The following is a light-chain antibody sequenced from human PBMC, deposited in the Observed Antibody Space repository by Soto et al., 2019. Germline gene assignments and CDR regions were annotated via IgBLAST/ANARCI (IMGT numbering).Light chain of an antibody. CDR1: SSDIGGYNS. V-gene: IGLV2-8*01. CDR2: DVT. J-gene: IGLJ1*01. Sequence: QSALTQSPSASGSPGQSVTISCTGTSSDIGGYNSVSWYQQHPGKAPKVMIYDVTKRPSGVPDRFSGSKSGNTASLTVSALQAEDEADYYCSSYRSTITYVFGTGTKLTVL. CDR3: SSYRSTITYV.